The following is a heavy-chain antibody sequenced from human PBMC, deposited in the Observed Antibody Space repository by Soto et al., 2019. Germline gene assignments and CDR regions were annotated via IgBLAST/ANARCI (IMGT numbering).Heavy chain of an antibody. D-gene: IGHD5-12*01. CDR2: IYPGDSDT. V-gene: IGHV5-51*01. CDR1: GYSFTSYW. Sequence: GESLKISCKGSGYSFTSYWIGWVRQMPGKGLEWMGIIYPGDSDTRYSPSFQGQVTISADKSISTAYLQWSSLKAPDTAMYYCARQTGIGGGGYDSYYYYYYMDVWGKGTTVTVSS. J-gene: IGHJ6*03. CDR3: ARQTGIGGGGYDSYYYYYYMDV.